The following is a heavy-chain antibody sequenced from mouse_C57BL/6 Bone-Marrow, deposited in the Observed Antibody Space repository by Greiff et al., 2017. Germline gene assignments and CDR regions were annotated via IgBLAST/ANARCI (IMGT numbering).Heavy chain of an antibody. Sequence: EVQLQESGAELVRPGASVKLSCTASGFNIKDDYMHWVKQRPEQGLEWIGWIDPENGDTEYASKFQGKATITADTSSTTAYLQLSSLTSEDTAVYYCTSSGSSYFWGQGTTLTVSS. D-gene: IGHD1-1*01. V-gene: IGHV14-4*01. CDR3: TSSGSSYF. CDR1: GFNIKDDY. CDR2: IDPENGDT. J-gene: IGHJ2*01.